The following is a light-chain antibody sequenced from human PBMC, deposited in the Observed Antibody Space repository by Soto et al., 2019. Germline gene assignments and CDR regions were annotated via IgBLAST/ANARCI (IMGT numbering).Light chain of an antibody. Sequence: IVMTQSPATLSVSPGDRVTLSCRASQSVSSDLAWYQQRPGQAPRLLIYGDSTRATGIPARFSGTGSGTEFTLTISSLQSEDFAIYYCQQYNNWPPYTFGQGTKLEIK. CDR1: QSVSSD. CDR3: QQYNNWPPYT. J-gene: IGKJ2*01. V-gene: IGKV3-15*01. CDR2: GDS.